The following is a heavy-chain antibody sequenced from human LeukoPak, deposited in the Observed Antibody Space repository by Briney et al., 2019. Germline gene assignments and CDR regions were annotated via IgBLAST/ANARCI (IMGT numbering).Heavy chain of an antibody. Sequence: ASVKVSCKASGGTFSSYAISWVRQAPGQGLEWVGGIIPIFGTANYAQKFQGRVTITADESTSTAYMELSSLRSEDTAVYYCARAEEDTAMVDAFDIWGQGTMVTVSS. J-gene: IGHJ3*02. V-gene: IGHV1-69*13. CDR1: GGTFSSYA. CDR2: IIPIFGTA. CDR3: ARAEEDTAMVDAFDI. D-gene: IGHD5-18*01.